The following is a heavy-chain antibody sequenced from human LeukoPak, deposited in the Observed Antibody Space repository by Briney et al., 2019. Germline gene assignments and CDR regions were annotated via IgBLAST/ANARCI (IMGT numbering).Heavy chain of an antibody. J-gene: IGHJ3*02. CDR3: AKGYADYGADAFDI. V-gene: IGHV3-23*01. CDR2: SRGSGGIT. Sequence: GGSLRLSCTASGFTFGDYAMSWVRQAPGKGLEWVSTSRGSGGITYYADSVKGRFTISRDQSKNTLYLQMNSLRVEDTAVYYCAKGYADYGADAFDIWGQGTLVTVSS. D-gene: IGHD4-17*01. CDR1: GFTFGDYA.